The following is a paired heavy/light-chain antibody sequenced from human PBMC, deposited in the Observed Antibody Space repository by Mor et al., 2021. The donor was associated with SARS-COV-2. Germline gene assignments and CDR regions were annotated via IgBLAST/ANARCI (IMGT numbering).Light chain of an antibody. CDR3: SSYTGRYNFPVL. V-gene: IGLV2-8*01. CDR2: EVS. CDR1: SSDVGAYNY. J-gene: IGLJ2*01. Sequence: QSALTQPPSASGSPGQSVTISCTGTSSDVGAYNYVSWIQQRPGKAPQLMIYEVSKRPSGVPDRFSGSKSGNTASLTVSGLQAEDEADYYCSSYTGRYNFPVLFGGGTKLTVL.
Heavy chain of an antibody. CDR3: ARDLVSHSGSKDT. CDR1: GFIFNNRW. J-gene: IGHJ4*02. Sequence: ELQLVESGGGLAQPGGSLRLSCAASGFIFNNRWMYWVRQPPGKGLEGVSRINSDGSATSYADFVKGRFTISRDNAKNTLYLQMNNLRAEDTAVYYCARDLVSHSGSKDTWGQGTLVTVSS. V-gene: IGHV3-74*01. D-gene: IGHD3-10*01. CDR2: INSDGSAT.